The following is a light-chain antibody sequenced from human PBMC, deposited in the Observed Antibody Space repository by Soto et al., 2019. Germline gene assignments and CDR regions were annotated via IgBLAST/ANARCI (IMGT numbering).Light chain of an antibody. CDR1: QDIDIF. V-gene: IGKV1-9*01. CDR2: AAS. CDR3: QQLNSYPIT. Sequence: DVQTTQSPSSLSASVGDRVTITCRASQDIDIFLNWYHQKPGKAPKLLIYAASTLQSGVPSRFSGSGSGTDFTLTISSLQPEDFATYYCQQLNSYPITFGQGTRLEIK. J-gene: IGKJ5*01.